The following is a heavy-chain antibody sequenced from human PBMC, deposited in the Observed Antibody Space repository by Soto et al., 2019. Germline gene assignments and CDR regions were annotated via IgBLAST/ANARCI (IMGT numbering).Heavy chain of an antibody. CDR3: ARDPVAYCGGDCRTFDY. CDR2: ISYDGSNK. D-gene: IGHD2-21*02. J-gene: IGHJ4*02. V-gene: IGHV3-30-3*01. Sequence: QVQLVESGGGVVQPGRSLRLSCAASGFTFSSYAMHWVRQAPGKGLEWVAVISYDGSNKYYADSVKGRFTISRDNSKNTLSLQMNRLRAEDTAVYYCARDPVAYCGGDCRTFDYWGQGTLVTVSS. CDR1: GFTFSSYA.